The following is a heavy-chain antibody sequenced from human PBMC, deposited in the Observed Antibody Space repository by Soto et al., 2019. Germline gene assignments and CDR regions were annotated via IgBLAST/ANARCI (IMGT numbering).Heavy chain of an antibody. CDR1: GYGFTGYW. D-gene: IGHD1-26*01. Sequence: GETLKIACQASGYGFTGYWLRWVSEMPGKGLEGMGLNYPDHSDARYRPSFQGQVTISADKSRSTVYLPWRGLKASDTAIYFCARQDSGTNPLRGVYFDIWGQGALVTVSS. V-gene: IGHV5-51*01. CDR2: NYPDHSDA. CDR3: ARQDSGTNPLRGVYFDI. J-gene: IGHJ4*02.